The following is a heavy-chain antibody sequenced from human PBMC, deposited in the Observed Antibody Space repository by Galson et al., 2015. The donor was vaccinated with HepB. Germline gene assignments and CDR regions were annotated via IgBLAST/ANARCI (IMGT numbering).Heavy chain of an antibody. D-gene: IGHD4-17*01. Sequence: SVKVSCKASGYTFTGYYMHWVRQAPGQGLEWMGWTNPNSGGTNYAQKFQGRVTMTRGTSISTAYMGLNRLRSDDTAVYYCARGRGDYGFSGYWGQGTLVTVSS. J-gene: IGHJ4*02. CDR2: TNPNSGGT. V-gene: IGHV1-2*02. CDR1: GYTFTGYY. CDR3: ARGRGDYGFSGY.